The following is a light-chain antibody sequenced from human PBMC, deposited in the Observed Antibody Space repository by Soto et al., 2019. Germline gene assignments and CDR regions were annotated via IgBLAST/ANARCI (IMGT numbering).Light chain of an antibody. CDR1: QSVSSSY. V-gene: IGKV3D-7*01. CDR3: QQDYNLPPT. CDR2: GAS. Sequence: PGERVTLSCWASQSVSSSYLTWYQQKPGQAPRLLIYGASTRATSIPARFSGSGSGTDFTLTISSLQPEDFAVYYCQQDYNLPPTFGQGTKVEIK. J-gene: IGKJ1*01.